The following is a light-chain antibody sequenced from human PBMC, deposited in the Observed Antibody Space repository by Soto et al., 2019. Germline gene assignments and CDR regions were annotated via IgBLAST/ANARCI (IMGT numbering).Light chain of an antibody. J-gene: IGLJ1*01. Sequence: QSVLTQPPSASGSPGQSVTISCTGTSSDIGGYNFVSWYQQHPGKAPKLMIDEVNKRPSGVPDRFSGSKSGNTASLTISGLQADDEATYYCSSYTSTNTPYVFGTGTKLTVL. CDR2: EVN. CDR1: SSDIGGYNF. CDR3: SSYTSTNTPYV. V-gene: IGLV2-8*01.